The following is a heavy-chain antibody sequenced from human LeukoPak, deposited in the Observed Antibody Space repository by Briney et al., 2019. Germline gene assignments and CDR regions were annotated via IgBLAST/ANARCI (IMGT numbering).Heavy chain of an antibody. Sequence: TPSETLSLTCTVSGGSISSYYWIWIRQPPGKGLEWIGYIYYSGSTNYNPSLKSRVTISVDTSKNQFSLKLSSVTAADTAVYYCARSGYSYGADAFDIWGQGTMVTVSS. J-gene: IGHJ3*02. CDR2: IYYSGST. V-gene: IGHV4-59*01. CDR3: ARSGYSYGADAFDI. D-gene: IGHD5-18*01. CDR1: GGSISSYY.